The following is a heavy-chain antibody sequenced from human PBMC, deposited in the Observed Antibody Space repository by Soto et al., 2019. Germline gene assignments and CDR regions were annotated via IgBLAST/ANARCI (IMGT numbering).Heavy chain of an antibody. CDR3: AHMWYRSSSMTFDY. Sequence: QITLKESGPTLVKPTQTLTLTCTFSGFSLSTSGVAVGWIRQPPGKAPEWLALIFWDDDKRYSPSLKSMLTITRDTSRNQVVLTLTAMASVDTATYYCAHMWYRSSSMTFDYWGQGTRVTVSS. J-gene: IGHJ4*02. CDR1: GFSLSTSGVA. V-gene: IGHV2-5*02. CDR2: IFWDDDK. D-gene: IGHD6-6*01.